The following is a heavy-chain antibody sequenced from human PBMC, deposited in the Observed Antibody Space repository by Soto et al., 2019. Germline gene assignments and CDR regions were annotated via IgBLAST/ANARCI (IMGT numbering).Heavy chain of an antibody. CDR1: GGSISSYY. V-gene: IGHV4-59*08. Sequence: PSETLSLTCTGSGGSISSYYWSWLRQPPGKGLEWIGYIYYSGSTNYNPSLKSRVTISVDTSKNQFSLKLSSVTAADTAVYYCARARVGASSFDYWGQGTLVTVSS. D-gene: IGHD1-26*01. CDR2: IYYSGST. CDR3: ARARVGASSFDY. J-gene: IGHJ4*02.